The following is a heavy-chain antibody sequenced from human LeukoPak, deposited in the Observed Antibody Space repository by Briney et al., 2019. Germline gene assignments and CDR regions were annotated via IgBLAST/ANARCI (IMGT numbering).Heavy chain of an antibody. CDR3: ARGTSGSGYSSNWFLHYFDY. Sequence: PGGSLRLSCAASGFTFSSYTLHWVRQAPGKGLEWLAIISYDGNNQYYVDSVKGRFTIFRDNSKNTLYLQMNSLRTDDTSIYYCARGTSGSGYSSNWFLHYFDYWGQGTLVTVSS. CDR1: GFTFSSYT. D-gene: IGHD6-13*01. J-gene: IGHJ4*02. V-gene: IGHV3-30*04. CDR2: ISYDGNNQ.